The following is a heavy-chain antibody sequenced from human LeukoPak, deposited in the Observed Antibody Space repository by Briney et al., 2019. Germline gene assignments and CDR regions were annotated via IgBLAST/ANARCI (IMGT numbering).Heavy chain of an antibody. J-gene: IGHJ3*02. D-gene: IGHD3-3*01. Sequence: GGSLRLSCAASGFTFDDYTMHWVRQAPGKGLEWVSLISWDGGSTYYADSVKGRFTISRDNSKNSLYLQMNSLRTEDTALYYCAKDIGTIFGVVIDAFDIWDQGTMVTVSS. CDR2: ISWDGGST. CDR3: AKDIGTIFGVVIDAFDI. V-gene: IGHV3-43*01. CDR1: GFTFDDYT.